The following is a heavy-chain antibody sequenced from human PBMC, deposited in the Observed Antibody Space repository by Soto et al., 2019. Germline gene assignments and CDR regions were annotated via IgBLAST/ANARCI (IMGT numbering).Heavy chain of an antibody. CDR2: IYYSGST. J-gene: IGHJ4*02. V-gene: IGHV4-59*01. D-gene: IGHD3-22*01. CDR1: GGSISSYY. CDR3: ARAPYYYDSSGYLFDY. Sequence: QVQLQESGPGLVKPSETLSLTCTVSGGSISSYYWSWIRQPPGKGLEWIGYIYYSGSTNYNPSLKSRVTISVDTSKNQFSLKLSSVTAADTAVYYCARAPYYYDSSGYLFDYWGQGTLVTVSS.